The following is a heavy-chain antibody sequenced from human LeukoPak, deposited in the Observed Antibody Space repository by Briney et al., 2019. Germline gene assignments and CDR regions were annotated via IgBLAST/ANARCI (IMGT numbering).Heavy chain of an antibody. CDR2: IYYSGST. D-gene: IGHD2-15*01. CDR1: GGSISSNSYY. CDR3: ASSLYCSGGSCYGAFDI. V-gene: IGHV4-39*01. Sequence: SQTLSLTCTVSGGSISSNSYYWGWIRQPPGKGLEWIGSIYYSGSTYYNPSLKSRVTISVDTSKNQFSLKLSSVTAADTAVYYCASSLYCSGGSCYGAFDIWGQGTMVTVSS. J-gene: IGHJ3*02.